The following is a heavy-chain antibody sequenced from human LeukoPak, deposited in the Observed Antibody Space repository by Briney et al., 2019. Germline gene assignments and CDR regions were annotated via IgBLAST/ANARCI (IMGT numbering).Heavy chain of an antibody. D-gene: IGHD6-19*01. J-gene: IGHJ4*02. CDR1: GFTFSSYW. V-gene: IGHV3-7*01. Sequence: GGSLRLSCAASGFTFSSYWMSWVRQAPGKGLEWVANIKQDGSEKYYVDSVKGRFTISRDNAKNSLYLQMNSLRAEDTAVYYCAKDQQNGYSSGWSFDYWGQGTLVTVSS. CDR3: AKDQQNGYSSGWSFDY. CDR2: IKQDGSEK.